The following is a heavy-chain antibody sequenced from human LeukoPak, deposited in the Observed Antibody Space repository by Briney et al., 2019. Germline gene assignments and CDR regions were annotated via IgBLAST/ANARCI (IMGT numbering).Heavy chain of an antibody. CDR3: ARQSDYGPGSYSY. V-gene: IGHV4-59*08. D-gene: IGHD3-10*01. Sequence: SETLSLTCTVSGGSISSYYWSWIRQPPGKGLEWIGYIYYSGSTNYNPSLKSRVTISVDTSKNQFSLKLSSVTAADTAVYYCARQSDYGPGSYSYWGQGTPVTVSS. J-gene: IGHJ4*02. CDR2: IYYSGST. CDR1: GGSISSYY.